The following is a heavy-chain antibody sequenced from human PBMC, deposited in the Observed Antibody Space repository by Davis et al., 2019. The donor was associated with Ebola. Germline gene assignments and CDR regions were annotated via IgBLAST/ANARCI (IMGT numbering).Heavy chain of an antibody. CDR1: GGSISSYY. V-gene: IGHV4-59*01. J-gene: IGHJ4*02. CDR3: ARDEYCGGDCSGR. D-gene: IGHD2-21*02. CDR2: IYYSGST. Sequence: MPSETLSLTCTVSGGSISSYYWSWIRQPPGKGLEWIGYIYYSGSTNYNPSLKSRVTISVDTSKNQFSLKLSSVTAADTAVYYCARDEYCGGDCSGRWGQGTLVTVSS.